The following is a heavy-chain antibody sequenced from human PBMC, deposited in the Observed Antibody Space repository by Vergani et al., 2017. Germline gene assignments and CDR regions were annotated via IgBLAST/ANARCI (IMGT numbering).Heavy chain of an antibody. V-gene: IGHV1-2*04. J-gene: IGHJ4*02. CDR2: INPNSGGT. Sequence: QVQLVQSGAEVKKPGASVKVSCKASGYTFTGYYMHWVRQAPGQGLEWMGWINPNSGGTNYAQKFQGWVTMTRDTSISTAYMELSRLRSDDTAVYYCAVDYYDSSGPGYYFDYWGQGTLVTVSS. CDR3: AVDYYDSSGPGYYFDY. D-gene: IGHD3-22*01. CDR1: GYTFTGYY.